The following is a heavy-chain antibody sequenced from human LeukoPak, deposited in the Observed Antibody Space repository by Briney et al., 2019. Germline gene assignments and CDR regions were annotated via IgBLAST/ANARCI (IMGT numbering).Heavy chain of an antibody. V-gene: IGHV3-23*01. CDR3: AKDARIAVAGTLFDY. CDR2: ISGSGGST. D-gene: IGHD6-19*01. Sequence: GGSLRLSCAASGFTFSSYAMSWVRQAPGKGLEWVSAISGSGGSTYYADSVKGRFTISRDNSKNTLYLQMNSLRAEDTALYYCAKDARIAVAGTLFDYWGQGTLVTVSS. CDR1: GFTFSSYA. J-gene: IGHJ4*02.